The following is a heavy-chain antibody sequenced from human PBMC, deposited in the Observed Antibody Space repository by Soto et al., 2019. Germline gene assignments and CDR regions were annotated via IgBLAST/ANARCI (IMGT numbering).Heavy chain of an antibody. CDR3: ARVFYDSSGFSPFDY. CDR1: GGTFSSYA. V-gene: IGHV1-69*01. Sequence: QVQLVQSGAEVKKPGSSVNVSCKASGGTFSSYAISWVRQAPGQGLEWMGGIIPIFGTANYAQKFQGRVTIAPDESTRTAYTELSSLRSEDTAVYYCARVFYDSSGFSPFDYWGQGTLVTVSS. D-gene: IGHD3-22*01. J-gene: IGHJ4*02. CDR2: IIPIFGTA.